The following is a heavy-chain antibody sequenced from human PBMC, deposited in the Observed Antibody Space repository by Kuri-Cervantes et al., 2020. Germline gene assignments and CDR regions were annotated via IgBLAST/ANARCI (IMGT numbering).Heavy chain of an antibody. CDR2: IIPIFGTA. J-gene: IGHJ5*02. D-gene: IGHD4-17*01. CDR3: ARGTDLTTVTASEWFDP. Sequence: SVKVSCKASGGTFSSYAISWVRQAPGQGLGWMGGIIPIFGTANYAQKFQGRVTITADESTSTAYMELSSLRSEDTAVYYCARGTDLTTVTASEWFDPWGQGTLVTVSS. V-gene: IGHV1-69*13. CDR1: GGTFSSYA.